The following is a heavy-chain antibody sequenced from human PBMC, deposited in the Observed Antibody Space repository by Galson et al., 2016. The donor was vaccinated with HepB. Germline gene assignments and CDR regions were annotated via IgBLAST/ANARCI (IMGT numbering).Heavy chain of an antibody. J-gene: IGHJ6*02. D-gene: IGHD3-10*01. Sequence: SLRLSCAASGFTFSDYALHWARQAPGKGLEWVAFISFDGRNKYYTDNAKGRFTVSRDNSKTTLYLQMNSLRAEDTAVYFCARRIVNQGRIGGWGWGMDVWGQGVTVTVSS. V-gene: IGHV3-30*04. CDR1: GFTFSDYA. CDR2: ISFDGRNK. CDR3: ARRIVNQGRIGGWGWGMDV.